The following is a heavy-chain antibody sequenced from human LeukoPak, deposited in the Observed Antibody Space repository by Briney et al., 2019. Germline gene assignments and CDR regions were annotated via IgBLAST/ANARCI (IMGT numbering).Heavy chain of an antibody. D-gene: IGHD2-2*01. J-gene: IGHJ6*02. V-gene: IGHV3-48*03. CDR3: ASILGYCSSTSCYSPDV. CDR1: GFTFSSYE. CDR2: ISSSGSTI. Sequence: PGGSLRLSCAASGFTFSSYEMNWVRQAPGKGLEWVSYISSSGSTIYYADSVKGRFTISRDNAKNSLYLQMNSLRAEDTAVYYCASILGYCSSTSCYSPDVWGQGTTVTVSS.